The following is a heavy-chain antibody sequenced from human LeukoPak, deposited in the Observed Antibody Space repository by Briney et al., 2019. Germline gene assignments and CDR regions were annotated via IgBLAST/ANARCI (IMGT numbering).Heavy chain of an antibody. CDR3: ATYSSSWYFDY. CDR2: ITGSGGDT. CDR1: GFTFSSFA. V-gene: IGHV3-23*01. J-gene: IGHJ4*02. Sequence: PGGSLGLSCAASGFTFSSFAMSWVRQGPGKGLEWVSSITGSGGDTYYTDSVKGRFTISRDNSNNLLFLQMSSLRAEDTAVYYCATYSSSWYFDYWGQGTLVTVSS. D-gene: IGHD6-13*01.